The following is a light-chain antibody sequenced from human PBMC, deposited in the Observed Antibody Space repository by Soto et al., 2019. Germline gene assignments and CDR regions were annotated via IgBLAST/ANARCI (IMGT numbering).Light chain of an antibody. CDR2: GTS. V-gene: IGKV3-20*01. CDR3: QQYGSSLWT. CDR1: QSVSSIY. J-gene: IGKJ1*01. Sequence: ETVLTQSPGTLSLSPGERATLSCRASQSVSSIYLAWYQQKPGQAPRLLIYGTSKRAAGIPDRFSGSGSGTDFTLTISRLEPGDFAVYYCQQYGSSLWTFGQGTKVEIK.